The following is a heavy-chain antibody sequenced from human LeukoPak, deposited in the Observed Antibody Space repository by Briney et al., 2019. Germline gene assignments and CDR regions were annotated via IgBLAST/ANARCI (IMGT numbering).Heavy chain of an antibody. CDR1: GGSISSYH. CDR3: ARAYGGYSSSPYNWLDP. Sequence: ASETLSLTCTVSGGSISSYHWSWIRQSPGKRLEWIGYIYYSGSTNYNPSLKSRVTISLGTSKNQFSLKLISVTAADTAVYYCARAYGGYSSSPYNWLDPWGQGTLVTVSS. V-gene: IGHV4-59*01. D-gene: IGHD6-6*01. CDR2: IYYSGST. J-gene: IGHJ5*02.